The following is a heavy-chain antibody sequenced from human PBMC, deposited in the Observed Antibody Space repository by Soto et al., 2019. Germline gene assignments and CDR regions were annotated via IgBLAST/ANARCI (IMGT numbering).Heavy chain of an antibody. J-gene: IGHJ5*02. Sequence: EVQLVESGGGLVQPGRCLRLSCAASGFTCDDYAMHWVRQAPGKGLEWVSGFSWNSGSIGYSDSVKGRFTISRDNAKNSLYLQMNSLRAEDTALYYCAKDIIPRSRRMLSWFDPWGQGTLVTVSS. CDR2: FSWNSGSI. CDR3: AKDIIPRSRRMLSWFDP. D-gene: IGHD3-10*01. V-gene: IGHV3-9*01. CDR1: GFTCDDYA.